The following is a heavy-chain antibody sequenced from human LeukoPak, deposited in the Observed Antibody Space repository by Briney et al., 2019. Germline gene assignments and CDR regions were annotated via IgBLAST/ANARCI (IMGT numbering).Heavy chain of an antibody. CDR2: INHSGST. CDR3: ARVGTAYYDYVWGSYRYTSWFDP. J-gene: IGHJ5*02. D-gene: IGHD3-16*02. CDR1: GGSFSGYY. V-gene: IGHV4-34*01. Sequence: PSETLSLTCAVYGGSFSGYYWSWIRQPPGKGLEWIGEINHSGSTNYNPSLKSRVTISVDTSKNQFSLKLSSVTAADTAVYYCARVGTAYYDYVWGSYRYTSWFDPWGQGTLVTVSS.